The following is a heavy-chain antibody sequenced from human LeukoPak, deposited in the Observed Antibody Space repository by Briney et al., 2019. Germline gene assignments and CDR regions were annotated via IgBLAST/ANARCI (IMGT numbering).Heavy chain of an antibody. V-gene: IGHV3-9*01. CDR3: ARSDY. J-gene: IGHJ4*02. CDR2: ISWNSGSI. CDR1: GFTFSNYA. Sequence: GGSLRLSCAASGFTFSNYAMSWVRQAPGKGLEWVSGISWNSGSIGYADSVKGRFTISRDNAKNSLYLQMNSLRAEDTALYYCARSDYWGQGTLVTVSS.